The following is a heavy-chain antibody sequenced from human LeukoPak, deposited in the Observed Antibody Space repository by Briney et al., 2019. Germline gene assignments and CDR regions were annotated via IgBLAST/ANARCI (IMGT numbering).Heavy chain of an antibody. Sequence: LSLTCAVYGGSFSGYYWSWVRQAPGKGLEWVSYISSSGSTIYYADSVKGRFTISRDNAKNSLYLQMNSLKTEDTAVYYCTTRGSGVNGAFDIWGQGTMVTVSS. CDR3: TTRGSGVNGAFDI. CDR2: ISSSGSTI. V-gene: IGHV3-11*01. CDR1: GGSFSGYY. D-gene: IGHD3-10*01. J-gene: IGHJ3*02.